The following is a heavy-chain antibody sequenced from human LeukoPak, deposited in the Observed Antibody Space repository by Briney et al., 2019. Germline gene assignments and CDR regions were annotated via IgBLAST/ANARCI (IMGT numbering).Heavy chain of an antibody. J-gene: IGHJ4*02. CDR3: ARDSNWNGPFDY. D-gene: IGHD1-1*01. Sequence: GGSLRLSCAASGFTFNSYPMHWVRQAPGKGLEYVSGIRSDGGSTYYANSVKGGFTVSRDNSKNTLYLQMGSLRGEDMAVYYCARDSNWNGPFDYWGQGTLVTVSS. CDR2: IRSDGGST. CDR1: GFTFNSYP. V-gene: IGHV3-64*01.